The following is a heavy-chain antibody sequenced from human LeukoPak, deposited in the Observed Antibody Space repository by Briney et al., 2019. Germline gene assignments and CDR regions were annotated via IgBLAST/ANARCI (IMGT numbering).Heavy chain of an antibody. V-gene: IGHV1-58*02. CDR2: IVVGSGNT. CDR1: GSTFTSSA. Sequence: GTSVKVSCKASGSTFTSSAMQWVRQARGQRLEWIGWIVVGSGNTNYAQKFQERVTITRDMSTSTAYMELSSLRSEDTAVYYCAALVAEDGDFDYWGQGTLVTVSS. CDR3: AALVAEDGDFDY. D-gene: IGHD4-17*01. J-gene: IGHJ4*02.